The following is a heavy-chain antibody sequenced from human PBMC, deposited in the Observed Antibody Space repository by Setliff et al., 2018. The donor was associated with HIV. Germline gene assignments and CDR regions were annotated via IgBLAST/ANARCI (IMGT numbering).Heavy chain of an antibody. D-gene: IGHD4-17*01. CDR1: GYSMTSDYQ. Sequence: PSETLSLTCTVSGYSMTSDYQWGWIRQPPGKGLEWIGSIYHSGTTYYNPSLKSRVTISVDTSKNQFSLKLISVTAADTAVFYCVRVDYGDYDFDYWGQGTLVTVSS. CDR2: IYHSGTT. CDR3: VRVDYGDYDFDY. V-gene: IGHV4-38-2*02. J-gene: IGHJ4*02.